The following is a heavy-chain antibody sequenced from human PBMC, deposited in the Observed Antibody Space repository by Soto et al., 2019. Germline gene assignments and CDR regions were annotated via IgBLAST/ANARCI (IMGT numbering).Heavy chain of an antibody. V-gene: IGHV3-30*18. CDR1: GFTFSNYG. CDR3: AKDHYDYVWGNYRFDN. J-gene: IGHJ4*02. D-gene: IGHD3-16*02. Sequence: QVQLVESGGGVVQPGRSLRPSCAASGFTFSNYGMHWVRQAPGKGLEWVAVISHDGSNKYYADSVRGRFTISRDNSKNTVYLKMNSLRAEDTAVYYCAKDHYDYVWGNYRFDNWGQGTLVTVSS. CDR2: ISHDGSNK.